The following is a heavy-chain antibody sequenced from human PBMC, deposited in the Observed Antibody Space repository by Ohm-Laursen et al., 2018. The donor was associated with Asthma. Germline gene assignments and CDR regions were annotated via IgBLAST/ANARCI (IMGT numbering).Heavy chain of an antibody. D-gene: IGHD6-13*01. CDR3: ARDRRRHSSSWPYYYYYGMDV. V-gene: IGHV4-4*02. J-gene: IGHJ6*02. Sequence: TLSLTCAVSGGSISSSNWWSWVRQPPGKGLEWIGEIYHSGSTNYNPSLKSRVTISVDKSKNQFSLKLSSVTAADTAVYYCARDRRRHSSSWPYYYYYGMDVWGQGTTVTVSS. CDR1: GGSISSSNW. CDR2: IYHSGST.